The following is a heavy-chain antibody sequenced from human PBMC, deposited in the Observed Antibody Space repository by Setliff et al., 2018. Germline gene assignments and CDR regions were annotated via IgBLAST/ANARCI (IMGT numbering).Heavy chain of an antibody. CDR3: ARVTGFSYMDV. Sequence: SETLSLTCTVSGDSISRAKYYWSWIRQSAGKGLECIGRIYTDGSTKYNPSLNSRVTLLVDTAKNQISLRLSSVTAADTAVYFCARVTGFSYMDVWGKGTTVTVSS. CDR2: IYTDGST. V-gene: IGHV4-61*02. CDR1: GDSISRAKYY. D-gene: IGHD3-3*01. J-gene: IGHJ6*03.